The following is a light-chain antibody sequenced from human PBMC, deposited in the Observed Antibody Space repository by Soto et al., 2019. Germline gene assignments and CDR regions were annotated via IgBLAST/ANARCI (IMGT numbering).Light chain of an antibody. Sequence: QSVLTQPPSVSGAPGQRVTISCTGSSSNIGAGHDVHWYQQVPGTAPKLLIYGNSNRPSGVPDRFSGSKSGTSASLAITGLQAEDEADYYCQSYDSSLRLFGGGTKVTVL. CDR3: QSYDSSLRL. CDR1: SSNIGAGHD. V-gene: IGLV1-40*01. J-gene: IGLJ2*01. CDR2: GNS.